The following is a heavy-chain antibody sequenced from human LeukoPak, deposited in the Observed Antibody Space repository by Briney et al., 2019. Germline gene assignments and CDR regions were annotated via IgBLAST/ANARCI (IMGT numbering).Heavy chain of an antibody. CDR1: GGSISSSSYY. Sequence: NTSETLSLTCTVSGGSISSSSYYWGWIRQPPGKGLEWIGSIYHSGSTYYNPSLKSRVTISVDTSKNQVSLKLSSVTAADTAVYYCARFSDSTGPFPFDPWGQGTLVTVSS. D-gene: IGHD2/OR15-2a*01. CDR3: ARFSDSTGPFPFDP. V-gene: IGHV4-39*07. CDR2: IYHSGST. J-gene: IGHJ5*02.